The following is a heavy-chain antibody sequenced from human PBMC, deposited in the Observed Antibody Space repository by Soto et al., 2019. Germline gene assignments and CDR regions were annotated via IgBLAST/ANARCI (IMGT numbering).Heavy chain of an antibody. CDR3: AKEYSGWHLGPPSGFDY. CDR1: GFTFSSYG. Sequence: QLGGSLRLSCAASGFTFSSYGMHWVRQAPGKGLEWVAVISYDGSNKYYADSVKGRFTISRDNSKNTLYLQMNSLRAEDTAVYYCAKEYSGWHLGPPSGFDYWGQGTLVTVSS. J-gene: IGHJ4*02. CDR2: ISYDGSNK. D-gene: IGHD6-19*01. V-gene: IGHV3-30*18.